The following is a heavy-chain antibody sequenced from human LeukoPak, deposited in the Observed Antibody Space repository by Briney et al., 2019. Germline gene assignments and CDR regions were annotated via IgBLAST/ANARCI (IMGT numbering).Heavy chain of an antibody. Sequence: AGGSLRLFCAASGFTFSSYTMNWVRQAPGKGREWVSSISSSSAYIYYADSVKGRFTISRDNAKNSLYLQMNSLRGEDTAIYYCARISVLYAASWGQGTLVTVSS. CDR2: ISSSSAYI. CDR3: ARISVLYAAS. D-gene: IGHD2-8*01. V-gene: IGHV3-21*01. J-gene: IGHJ5*02. CDR1: GFTFSSYT.